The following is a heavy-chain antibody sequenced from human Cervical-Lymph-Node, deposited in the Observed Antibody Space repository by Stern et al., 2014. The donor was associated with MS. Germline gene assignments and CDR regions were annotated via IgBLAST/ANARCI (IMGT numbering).Heavy chain of an antibody. D-gene: IGHD5-18*01. Sequence: QMQLVQSGAEVKKPGASVKVSCKASGYTFTNYAMHWVRQAPGQRLEWMGWINAGNGNTIYSQRFQGRVTITRDTSATTAYMELSSLTSEDTAVYYCARDGRGTGMASLAYWGQGTLVTVSS. CDR1: GYTFTNYA. CDR2: INAGNGNT. V-gene: IGHV1-3*01. CDR3: ARDGRGTGMASLAY. J-gene: IGHJ4*02.